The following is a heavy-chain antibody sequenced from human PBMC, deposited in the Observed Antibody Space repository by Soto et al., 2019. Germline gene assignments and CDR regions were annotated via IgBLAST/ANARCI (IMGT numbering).Heavy chain of an antibody. CDR1: GFTVSSNY. V-gene: IGHV3-23*01. CDR2: ISGGGGST. J-gene: IGHJ6*03. D-gene: IGHD3-9*01. CDR3: AKDGAPRYFDWFVEAAAAYYMDV. Sequence: GSLRLSCAASGFTVSSNYMSWVRQAPGKGLEWVSAISGGGGSTYYADSVKGRFTISRDNAKNSLYLQMNSLRAEDTAVYYCAKDGAPRYFDWFVEAAAAYYMDVWGKGTTVTVSS.